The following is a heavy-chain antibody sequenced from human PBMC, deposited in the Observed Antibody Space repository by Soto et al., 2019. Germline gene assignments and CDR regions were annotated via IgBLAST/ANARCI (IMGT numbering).Heavy chain of an antibody. CDR2: ISYDGSNK. V-gene: IGHV3-30-3*01. CDR3: ARGVVAAAGFPYYYYGMDV. Sequence: PGGSLRLSCAASGFTFSSYAMHWVRQAPGKGLEWVAVISYDGSNKYYADSVKGRFTISRDNSKNTLYLQMNSLRAEDTAVYYCARGVVAAAGFPYYYYGMDVWGQGTTVTVSS. J-gene: IGHJ6*02. CDR1: GFTFSSYA. D-gene: IGHD6-13*01.